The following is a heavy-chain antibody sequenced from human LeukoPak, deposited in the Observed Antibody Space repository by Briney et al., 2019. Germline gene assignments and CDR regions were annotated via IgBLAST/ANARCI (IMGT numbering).Heavy chain of an antibody. CDR1: GFTFTTYW. CDR3: VRDGNTAMVPGMDV. J-gene: IGHJ6*02. D-gene: IGHD5-18*01. V-gene: IGHV3-74*01. Sequence: PGGSLRLSCAASGFTFTTYWMHWVRHAPGKGRVWVSHINSDGSITSYADSVKGRFTISRDNAKNTLYLQMNSLRAEDTAVYYCVRDGNTAMVPGMDVWGQGTTVTVSS. CDR2: INSDGSIT.